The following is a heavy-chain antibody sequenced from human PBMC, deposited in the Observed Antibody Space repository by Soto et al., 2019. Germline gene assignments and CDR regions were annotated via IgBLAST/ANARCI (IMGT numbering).Heavy chain of an antibody. CDR1: GGSISSYY. V-gene: IGHV4-59*01. CDR3: AREGYGERKSWFDP. D-gene: IGHD5-12*01. Sequence: SETLSLTCTVSGGSISSYYWSWIRQPPGKGPEWIGYIYYSGSTNYNPSLKSRVTISVDTSKNQFSLKLSSVTAADTAVYYCAREGYGERKSWFDPWGQGTLVTVSS. CDR2: IYYSGST. J-gene: IGHJ5*02.